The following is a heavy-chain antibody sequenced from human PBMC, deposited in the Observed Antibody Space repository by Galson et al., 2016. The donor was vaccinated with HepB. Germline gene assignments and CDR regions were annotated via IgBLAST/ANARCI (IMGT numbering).Heavy chain of an antibody. J-gene: IGHJ6*02. CDR2: IYYSGST. CDR3: AREGYGGNWRDYYGMEV. Sequence: SETLSLTCTVSGGSISSYYWTWIRQSPGKGLEWIGYIYYSGSTNYNPSLKSQVTIAVDTSKYQFSLKLSSVTAADTAVYYCAREGYGGNWRDYYGMEVWGHGTTVTVSS. CDR1: GGSISSYY. V-gene: IGHV4-59*01. D-gene: IGHD4-23*01.